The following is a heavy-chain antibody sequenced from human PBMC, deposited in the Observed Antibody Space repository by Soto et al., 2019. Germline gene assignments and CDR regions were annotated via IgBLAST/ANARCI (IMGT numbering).Heavy chain of an antibody. CDR1: GGSISSGDYY. V-gene: IGHV4-30-4*01. CDR3: ARVMYYDFWSGSPARAFDI. Sequence: PSETLSLTCTVSGGSISSGDYYWSWIRQPPGKGLEWIGYIYYSGSTYYNPSLKSRVTISVDTSKNQFSLKLSSVTAADTVVYYCARVMYYDFWSGSPARAFDIWGQGTMVT. J-gene: IGHJ3*02. D-gene: IGHD3-3*01. CDR2: IYYSGST.